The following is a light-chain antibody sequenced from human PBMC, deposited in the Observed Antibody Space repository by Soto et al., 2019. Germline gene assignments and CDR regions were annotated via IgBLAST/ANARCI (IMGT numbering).Light chain of an antibody. J-gene: IGKJ3*01. CDR2: GAS. V-gene: IGKV3-15*01. CDR1: QSVSSN. Sequence: EIVMTQSPATLSVSPGERATLSCRASQSVSSNLAWYQQKPGQAPRLLIYGASTTATGSPARFSGSGSGTEFTLTISSRQSEDFAVYYCQEYHNWTPFTFGPGTKVDIK. CDR3: QEYHNWTPFT.